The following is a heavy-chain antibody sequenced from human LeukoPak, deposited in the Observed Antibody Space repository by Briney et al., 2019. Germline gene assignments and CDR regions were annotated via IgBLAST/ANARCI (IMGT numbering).Heavy chain of an antibody. D-gene: IGHD6-13*01. CDR3: AGKAAAFYFDY. CDR1: GLAFSSYG. Sequence: GGSLRLSCTASGLAFSSYGMHGARQAPGKGLEWVAFMQYDGSQIYYVDSVKGRFTISRDNSKNALYLQMNSLSPEDTAIYYCAGKAAAFYFDYWGQGTLVTVSS. J-gene: IGHJ4*02. CDR2: MQYDGSQI. V-gene: IGHV3-30*02.